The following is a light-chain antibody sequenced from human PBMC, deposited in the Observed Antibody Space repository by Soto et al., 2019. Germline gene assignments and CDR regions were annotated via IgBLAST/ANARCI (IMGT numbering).Light chain of an antibody. CDR2: EVR. CDR3: SSYTSSSTLV. V-gene: IGLV2-14*01. CDR1: SSDVGGFNY. J-gene: IGLJ3*02. Sequence: QSVLTQPASVSGSPGQSITISCIGTSSDVGGFNYVSWYQQHPGKAPKLMIYEVRNRPSGVSSRFSGSKSGNTASLTIYGLQAEDEADYYCSSYTSSSTLVFGGGTKLTVL.